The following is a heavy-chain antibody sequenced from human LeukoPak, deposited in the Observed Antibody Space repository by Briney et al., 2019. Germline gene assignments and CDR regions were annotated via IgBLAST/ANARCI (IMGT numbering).Heavy chain of an antibody. V-gene: IGHV1-69*06. J-gene: IGHJ4*02. CDR2: IIPIFGTA. Sequence: SVNVSCKASGGTFSSYAISWVRQAPGQGLEWMGGIIPIFGTANYAQKFQGRVTITADKSTSTAYMELSSLRSEDTAVYYCAREEWNLQYSGYDLTYYFDYWGQGTLVTVSS. D-gene: IGHD5-12*01. CDR3: AREEWNLQYSGYDLTYYFDY. CDR1: GGTFSSYA.